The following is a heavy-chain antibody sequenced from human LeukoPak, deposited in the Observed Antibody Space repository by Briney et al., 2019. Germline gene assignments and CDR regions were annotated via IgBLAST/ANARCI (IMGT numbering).Heavy chain of an antibody. CDR2: IIPIFGTA. Sequence: SVEVSCKASGGTFSSYAISWVRQAPGQGLEWMGGIIPIFGTANYAQKFQGRVTITADESTSTAYMELSSLRSEDTAVYYCARVYCTNGVCYSNWFDPWGQGTLVTVSS. V-gene: IGHV1-69*13. CDR3: ARVYCTNGVCYSNWFDP. CDR1: GGTFSSYA. D-gene: IGHD2-8*01. J-gene: IGHJ5*02.